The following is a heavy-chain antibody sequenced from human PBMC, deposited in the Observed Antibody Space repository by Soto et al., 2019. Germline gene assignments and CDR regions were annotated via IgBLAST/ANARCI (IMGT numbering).Heavy chain of an antibody. Sequence: SETLSLTCTVSGGSISSYNWSWIRQPPGKGLEWIGYIYYSGSTNYNPSLKSRVTISVDTSKNQFSLKLSSVTAADTAVYYCARRYGSSFDYWGQGTLVTVSS. J-gene: IGHJ4*02. D-gene: IGHD3-10*01. CDR1: GGSISSYN. V-gene: IGHV4-59*08. CDR3: ARRYGSSFDY. CDR2: IYYSGST.